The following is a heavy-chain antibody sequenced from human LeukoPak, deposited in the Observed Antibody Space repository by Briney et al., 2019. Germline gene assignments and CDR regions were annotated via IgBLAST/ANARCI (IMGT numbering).Heavy chain of an antibody. J-gene: IGHJ5*02. Sequence: GGSLRLSCAASGFTFDDYGMSWVRQAPGKGLEWVCGFNWNGGGTTYADSVWGRFTITRDNAKNSLYLQMNSLRAEDTAFYYCARDVAVNWFDPWGQGTLVTVSA. D-gene: IGHD5-12*01. CDR1: GFTFDDYG. V-gene: IGHV3-20*04. CDR2: FNWNGGGT. CDR3: ARDVAVNWFDP.